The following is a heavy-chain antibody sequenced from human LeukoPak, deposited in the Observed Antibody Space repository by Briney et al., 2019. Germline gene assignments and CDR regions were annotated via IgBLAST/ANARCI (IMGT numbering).Heavy chain of an antibody. D-gene: IGHD3-10*01. CDR3: TKDLGGAADY. V-gene: IGHV3-74*01. CDR2: INSHGSST. CDR1: GFTFSNYW. J-gene: IGHJ4*02. Sequence: PGGSLRLSCAASGFTFSNYWMHWVRQAPGKGLVWVSRINSHGSSTIYADTVKGRFTISRDNSKNTLYLQMNSLRAEDTAVYYCTKDLGGAADYWGQGILVTVSS.